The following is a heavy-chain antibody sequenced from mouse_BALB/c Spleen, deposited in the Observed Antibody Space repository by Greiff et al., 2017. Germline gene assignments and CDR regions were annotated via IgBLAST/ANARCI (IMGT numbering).Heavy chain of an antibody. D-gene: IGHD1-1*01. CDR2: ISDGGSYT. CDR3: ARDIDYDGSSYAMDY. V-gene: IGHV5-4*02. J-gene: IGHJ4*01. Sequence: EVKLVESGGGLVKPGGSLKLSCAASGFTFSDYYMYWVRQTPEKRLEWVATISDGGSYTYYPDSVKGRFTISRDNAKNNLYLQMSSLKSEDTAMYYCARDIDYDGSSYAMDYWGQGTSVTVSS. CDR1: GFTFSDYY.